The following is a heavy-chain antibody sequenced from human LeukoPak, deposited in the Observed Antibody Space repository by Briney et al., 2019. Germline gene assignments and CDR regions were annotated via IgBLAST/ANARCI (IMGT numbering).Heavy chain of an antibody. J-gene: IGHJ4*02. V-gene: IGHV3-30*02. Sequence: GRSLTLSCAPYGFTFSIYGMHWASHAPSKGLEWVSFIRYDGSNKYYADSVKGRFTISRDNSKNTLYLQMNSLRAEDTAVYYCAKANFDYWGQGTLVTVSS. CDR3: AKANFDY. CDR1: GFTFSIYG. CDR2: IRYDGSNK.